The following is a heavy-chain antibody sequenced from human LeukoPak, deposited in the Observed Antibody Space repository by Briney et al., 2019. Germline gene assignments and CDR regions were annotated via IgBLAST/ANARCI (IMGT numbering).Heavy chain of an antibody. Sequence: SETLSLTCTVSGGSLSTSSYHWGWIRQPPGKGLEWIGSIYYSGSTYFNPSLKNRLTISVDTSKNQFSLRLYSVTAADTAVYYCARLIGMATSYFDYWGQGTLVTVSS. D-gene: IGHD5-24*01. CDR3: ARLIGMATSYFDY. J-gene: IGHJ4*02. CDR1: GGSLSTSSYH. CDR2: IYYSGST. V-gene: IGHV4-39*01.